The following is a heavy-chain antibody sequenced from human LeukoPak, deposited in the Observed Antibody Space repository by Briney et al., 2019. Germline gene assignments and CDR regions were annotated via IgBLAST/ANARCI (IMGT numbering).Heavy chain of an antibody. D-gene: IGHD1-26*01. V-gene: IGHV3-23*01. CDR1: GFTFSSSW. CDR3: AKDMVVGADGYFDY. J-gene: IGHJ4*02. Sequence: GGSLRLSCVAPGFTFSSSWMSWVRQAPGKGLEWVSAISGSGGSTYYADSVKGRFTISRDNSKNTLYLQLNSLRAEDTAVYYCAKDMVVGADGYFDYWGQGTLVTVSS. CDR2: ISGSGGST.